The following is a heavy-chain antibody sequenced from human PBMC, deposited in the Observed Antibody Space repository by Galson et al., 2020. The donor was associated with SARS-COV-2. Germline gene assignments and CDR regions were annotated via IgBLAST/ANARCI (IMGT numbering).Heavy chain of an antibody. Sequence: TGGSLRLSCAASGFTFSIYAMYWVRPAPGKGLEWVAGISSDGSHTYYADSVKGRFTISRDDSTNTVNLQINSRRAEDTAVYYCTRLGYCSGGRCYYYGVDVWGQGTSVTVSS. D-gene: IGHD2-15*01. J-gene: IGHJ6*02. CDR2: ISSDGSHT. CDR1: GFTFSIYA. V-gene: IGHV3-30*04. CDR3: TRLGYCSGGRCYYYGVDV.